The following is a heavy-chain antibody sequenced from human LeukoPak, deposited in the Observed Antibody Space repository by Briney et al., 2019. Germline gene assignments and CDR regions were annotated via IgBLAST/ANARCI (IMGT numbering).Heavy chain of an antibody. Sequence: QPSETLSLTCAVYGGSFSGYYWSWIRQPPGKGLEWIGEINHSGSTNYNPSLKSRVTISVDTSKNQFSLKLSSVTAADTAVYYCAREPWGYYFDYWGQGTLVTVSS. J-gene: IGHJ4*02. D-gene: IGHD3-16*01. V-gene: IGHV4-34*01. CDR1: GGSFSGYY. CDR2: INHSGST. CDR3: AREPWGYYFDY.